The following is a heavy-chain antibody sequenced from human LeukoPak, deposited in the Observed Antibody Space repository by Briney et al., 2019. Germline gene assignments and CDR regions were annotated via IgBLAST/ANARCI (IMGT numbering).Heavy chain of an antibody. CDR1: AFTFSNYA. J-gene: IGHJ4*02. CDR3: AKTGLSGGSGYYYFDY. D-gene: IGHD3-3*01. CDR2: ISGSGGST. Sequence: GGSLRLSCAASAFTFSNYAMSWVRQAPGKGLEWVSAISGSGGSTYYADSVKGRFTISRDNSKNTLYLQMNSLRAEDTAVYYCAKTGLSGGSGYYYFDYWGQGTLVTVSS. V-gene: IGHV3-23*01.